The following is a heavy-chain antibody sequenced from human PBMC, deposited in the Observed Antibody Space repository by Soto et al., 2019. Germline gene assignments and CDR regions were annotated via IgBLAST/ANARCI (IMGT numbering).Heavy chain of an antibody. CDR1: GFTFSDYY. J-gene: IGHJ6*03. Sequence: GGSLRLSCAASGFTFSDYYMSWIRQAPGKGLEWVSYISSSGSTIYYADSVKGRFTISRDNAKNSLYLQMNSLRAEDTAVYYCARRDIVVVPAGYYYYYMDVWGKGTTVTVSS. D-gene: IGHD2-2*01. CDR3: ARRDIVVVPAGYYYYYMDV. V-gene: IGHV3-11*01. CDR2: ISSSGSTI.